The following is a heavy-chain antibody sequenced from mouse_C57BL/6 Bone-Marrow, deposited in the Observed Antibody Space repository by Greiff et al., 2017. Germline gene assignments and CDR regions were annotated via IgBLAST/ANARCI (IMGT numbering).Heavy chain of an antibody. Sequence: QFHVKQSGAELVRPGTSVKLSCKASGYTFTSYWMHWVKQRPGQGLEWIGVIDPSDSYTNYNQKFKGKATLTVDTSSSTAYMQLSSLTSEDSAVYCCARPHYDGSSFWYFDVWGKGTTVTVSS. J-gene: IGHJ1*03. V-gene: IGHV1-59*01. D-gene: IGHD1-1*01. CDR2: IDPSDSYT. CDR3: ARPHYDGSSFWYFDV. CDR1: GYTFTSYW.